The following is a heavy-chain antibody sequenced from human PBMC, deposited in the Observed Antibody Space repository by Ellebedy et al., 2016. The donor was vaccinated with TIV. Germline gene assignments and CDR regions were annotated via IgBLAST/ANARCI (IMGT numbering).Heavy chain of an antibody. D-gene: IGHD6-19*01. V-gene: IGHV3-13*01. J-gene: IGHJ4*02. Sequence: GGSLRLXCAASGFTFSRYDMHWVRQATGKGLEWVSSIGTAGDTYYPGSVKGRFTISRENDKNSFYLQMNSLRAGDTAVYYCVTSGGSSGWDAIADWGQGTLVTVSS. CDR1: GFTFSRYD. CDR3: VTSGGSSGWDAIAD. CDR2: IGTAGDT.